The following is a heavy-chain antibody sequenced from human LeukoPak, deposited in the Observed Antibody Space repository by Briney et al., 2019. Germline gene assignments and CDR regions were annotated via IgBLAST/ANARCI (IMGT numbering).Heavy chain of an antibody. V-gene: IGHV5-51*01. Sequence: GESLKISCKGSGYSFTSYWIGWVRQMPGKGLEWMGIIYPGDSDTRYSPSFQGQVTISADKSISTAYLQWSSLKASDTAMYYCARHYRRGDFWSGDDYWGQGTLVTVSS. D-gene: IGHD3-3*01. J-gene: IGHJ4*02. CDR3: ARHYRRGDFWSGDDY. CDR1: GYSFTSYW. CDR2: IYPGDSDT.